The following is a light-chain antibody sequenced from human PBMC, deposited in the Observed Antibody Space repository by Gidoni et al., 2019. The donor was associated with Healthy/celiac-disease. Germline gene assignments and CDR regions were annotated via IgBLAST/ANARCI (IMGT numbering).Light chain of an antibody. CDR2: GAS. Sequence: EHMLQPPPGTLSWSPGDRATLSCRASPTISSHSVAWYQQKPGQAPRLVIYGASSMATGIPDWVSGSGSATDFTLIITRLQPEDFALYYCQQYGGSPLTFGGGTKIE. V-gene: IGKV3-20*01. CDR1: PTISSHS. J-gene: IGKJ4*01. CDR3: QQYGGSPLT.